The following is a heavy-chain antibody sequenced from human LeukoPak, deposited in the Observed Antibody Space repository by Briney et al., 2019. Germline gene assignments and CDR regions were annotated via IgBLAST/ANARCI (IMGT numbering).Heavy chain of an antibody. D-gene: IGHD3-10*01. V-gene: IGHV3-21*01. CDR2: ISSSSSYI. CDR3: ARVARITMVRGDLFDY. CDR1: GFTFSSYS. J-gene: IGHJ4*02. Sequence: TGGSLRLSCAASGFTFSSYSMNWVRQAPGKGLEWVSSISSSSSYIYYADSVKGRFTISRDNAKNSLYLQMNSLRAEDTAVYYCARVARITMVRGDLFDYWGQGTLVTVSS.